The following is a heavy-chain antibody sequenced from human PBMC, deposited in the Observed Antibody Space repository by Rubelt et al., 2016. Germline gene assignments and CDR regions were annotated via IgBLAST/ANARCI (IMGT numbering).Heavy chain of an antibody. J-gene: IGHJ3*02. CDR2: TNHSGST. CDR1: GGSFSGYY. D-gene: IGHD2-2*01. Sequence: QVQLQQWGARLLKPSETLSLTCAVYGGSFSGYYWSWIRQPPGKGLEWIGETNHSGSTNYNPSLKSRVTISGDTSKNQCSLKLSSVTAADTAVYYCASVQVVPAAIGDDAFDIWGQGTMVTVSS. CDR3: ASVQVVPAAIGDDAFDI. V-gene: IGHV4-34*01.